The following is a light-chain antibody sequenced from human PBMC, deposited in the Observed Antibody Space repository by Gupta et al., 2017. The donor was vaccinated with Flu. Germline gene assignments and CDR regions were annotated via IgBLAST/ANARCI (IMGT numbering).Light chain of an antibody. CDR2: DAS. CDR1: QGIRGD. J-gene: IGKJ4*01. CDR3: LQNNSYLFLS. V-gene: IGKV1-17*01. Sequence: IQMTQSPSSLSASAGDRVTITCRASQGIRGDLDWYQQKPGKAHERLIYDASILRSGVPSRFSGSGFGTEFTLTISSLQPEDFATYYCLQNNSYLFLSFGGGTRVEL.